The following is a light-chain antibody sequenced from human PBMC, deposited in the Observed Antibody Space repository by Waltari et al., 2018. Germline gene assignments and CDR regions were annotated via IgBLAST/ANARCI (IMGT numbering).Light chain of an antibody. J-gene: IGKJ3*01. CDR2: KVS. CDR3: MQGTHCL. Sequence: DVVMTQSPLSLPVTLGQPASISCRSSQSLVHSDGNTYLNWFQQRPGQSPRRLIYKVSNRDSVVPDRFSGSGSGTDFTLKISRVEAEDVGVYYCMQGTHCLFGPGTKVDIK. V-gene: IGKV2-30*02. CDR1: QSLVHSDGNTY.